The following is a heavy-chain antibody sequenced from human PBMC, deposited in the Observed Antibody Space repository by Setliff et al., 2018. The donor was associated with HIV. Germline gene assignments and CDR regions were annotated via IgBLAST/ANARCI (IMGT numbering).Heavy chain of an antibody. CDR1: AGSIRSSTYY. V-gene: IGHV4-39*01. J-gene: IGHJ4*02. D-gene: IGHD2-21*01. CDR3: ARQVTVVGYFETAAGSFNY. Sequence: KPSETLSLTCTVSAGSIRSSTYYWSWIRQPPGKGLEWIGTIYYSGSTYYNPALKSRVTISTDTSKNQFSLKVRSVTAADTAVYYCARQVTVVGYFETAAGSFNYWGPGTLVTVSS. CDR2: IYYSGST.